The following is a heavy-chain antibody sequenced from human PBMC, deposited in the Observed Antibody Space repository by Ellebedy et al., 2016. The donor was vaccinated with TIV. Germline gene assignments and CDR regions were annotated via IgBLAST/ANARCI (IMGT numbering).Heavy chain of an antibody. CDR3: VRSDLTYYDYVGGSYPYDY. V-gene: IGHV3-48*04. CDR1: GFTFSSYT. Sequence: GESLKISXAASGFTFSSYTMNWVRQAPGKGLDWVSYISGSSRITYYADSVKGRFTISRDNAKNSLYLQMNSLRAEDTAVYYCVRSDLTYYDYVGGSYPYDYWGQGTLVTVSS. CDR2: ISGSSRIT. D-gene: IGHD3-16*01. J-gene: IGHJ4*02.